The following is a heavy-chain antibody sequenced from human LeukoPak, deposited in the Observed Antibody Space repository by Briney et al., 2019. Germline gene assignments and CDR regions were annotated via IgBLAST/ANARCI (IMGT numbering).Heavy chain of an antibody. J-gene: IGHJ3*02. D-gene: IGHD6-13*01. CDR2: IYYSGST. CDR1: GGSISSSSYY. Sequence: SETLSLTCTVSGGSISSSSYYWGWIRQPPGKGLEWIGSIYYSGSTYYNPSLKSRVIISVDTSKNQFSLKLSSVTAADTAVYYCARRVGGLYSSSLAAFDIWGQGTMVTVSS. V-gene: IGHV4-39*01. CDR3: ARRVGGLYSSSLAAFDI.